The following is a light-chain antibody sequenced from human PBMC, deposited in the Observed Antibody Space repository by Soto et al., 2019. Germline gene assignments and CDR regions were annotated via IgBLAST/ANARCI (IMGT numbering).Light chain of an antibody. Sequence: EIVLTQSPATLSLSAGERASLSCRASQDVGSLIAWYQQKPGQPPRLLIYDAFNRATGIPARFSGSQPGTDFILTISSLEPEDFAVYYCHQRRSWPITFGQGTRLEIK. CDR3: HQRRSWPIT. J-gene: IGKJ5*01. V-gene: IGKV3D-11*01. CDR1: QDVGSL. CDR2: DAF.